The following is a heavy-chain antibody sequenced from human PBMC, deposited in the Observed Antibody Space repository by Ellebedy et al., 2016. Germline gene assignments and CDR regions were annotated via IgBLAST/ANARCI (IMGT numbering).Heavy chain of an antibody. J-gene: IGHJ4*02. CDR1: GFTVSSNY. CDR2: IKQDGSEK. Sequence: GESLKISXAASGFTVSSNYMSWVRQAPGKGLEWVANIKQDGSEKYYVDSVKGRFTISRDNAKNSLYLQMNSLRAEDTAVYYCARDPLNRLDYWGQGTLVTVSS. V-gene: IGHV3-7*04. CDR3: ARDPLNRLDY.